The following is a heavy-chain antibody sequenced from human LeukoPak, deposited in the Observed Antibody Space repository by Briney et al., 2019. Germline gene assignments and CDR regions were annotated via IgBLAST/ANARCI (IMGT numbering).Heavy chain of an antibody. CDR3: ARGGYYDISLLFYFDY. J-gene: IGHJ4*02. CDR1: GFTFSSYG. V-gene: IGHV3-23*01. Sequence: GGSLRLSCAASGFTFSSYGMDWARQAPGKGLEWVSGISGDAGRTYYADSVKGRFTISRDNAKNSLYLQMNSLRAEDTAVYYCARGGYYDISLLFYFDYWGQGTLVTVSS. CDR2: ISGDAGRT. D-gene: IGHD3-9*01.